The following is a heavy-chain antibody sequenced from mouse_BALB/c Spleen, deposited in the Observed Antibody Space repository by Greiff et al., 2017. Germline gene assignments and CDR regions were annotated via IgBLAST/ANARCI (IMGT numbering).Heavy chain of an antibody. Sequence: ESGPGLVKPSQSLSLTCSVTGYSITSGYYWNWIRQFPGNKLEWMGYISYDGSNNYNPSLKNRISITRDTSKNQFFLKLNSVTTEDTATYYCARFSMTTGGFAYWGQGTLVTVSA. CDR3: ARFSMTTGGFAY. D-gene: IGHD2-3*01. CDR1: GYSITSGYY. CDR2: ISYDGSN. J-gene: IGHJ3*01. V-gene: IGHV3-6*02.